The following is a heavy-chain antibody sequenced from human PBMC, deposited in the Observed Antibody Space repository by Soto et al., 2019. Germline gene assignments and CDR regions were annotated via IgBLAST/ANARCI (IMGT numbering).Heavy chain of an antibody. CDR3: ARDLGPDYSRGY. Sequence: PGGSLRLSCAASGFAFSSYGLNWVRQAPGRGLEWISYISDSGSSIYYVDTVKGRFTASRDNAKHSVYLQMNSLRAEDTAVYYCARDLGPDYSRGYWGQGTLVTVSS. D-gene: IGHD4-4*01. CDR2: ISDSGSSI. J-gene: IGHJ4*02. CDR1: GFAFSSYG. V-gene: IGHV3-48*03.